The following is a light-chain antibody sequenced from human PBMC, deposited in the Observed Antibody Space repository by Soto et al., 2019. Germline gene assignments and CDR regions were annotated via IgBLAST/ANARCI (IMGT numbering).Light chain of an antibody. Sequence: DIQMTQSPSTLSASVGDRVTITCRASQSISSWLAWYQQKPGKAPKLLIYKASSLESGVPTRFSDSGSRTEFTLTISSLQPDDFATYYCQQYNSYWTFGQGTKVEIK. J-gene: IGKJ1*01. V-gene: IGKV1-5*03. CDR3: QQYNSYWT. CDR2: KAS. CDR1: QSISSW.